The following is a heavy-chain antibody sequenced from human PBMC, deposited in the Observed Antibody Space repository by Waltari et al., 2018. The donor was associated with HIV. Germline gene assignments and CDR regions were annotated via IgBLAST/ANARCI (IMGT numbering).Heavy chain of an antibody. Sequence: QLQLQESGPGLVKPSETLSLTCTVSGGSISSSSYYWGWIRQPPGKGLEWIGSIYYSGSTYYNPSLKSRVTISVDTSKNQFSLKLSSVTAADTAVYYCARDGGPVYCGGDCYDATTSNWFDPWGQGTLVTVSS. J-gene: IGHJ5*02. CDR3: ARDGGPVYCGGDCYDATTSNWFDP. D-gene: IGHD2-21*02. CDR1: GGSISSSSYY. V-gene: IGHV4-39*07. CDR2: IYYSGST.